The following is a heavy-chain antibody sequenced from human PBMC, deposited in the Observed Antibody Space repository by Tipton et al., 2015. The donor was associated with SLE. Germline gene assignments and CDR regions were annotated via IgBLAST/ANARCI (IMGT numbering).Heavy chain of an antibody. Sequence: QLVQSGAEVKKPGESLKISCKGSGYSFSNYWIGWVRQMPGKGLEWMGIIYPSDSDTRYSPSFQGQVTISAAKSISTAYLHWSGLKASDTAMYYCARDGDQEILGGFMWAYWGQGPLVTVSS. V-gene: IGHV5-51*03. J-gene: IGHJ4*02. D-gene: IGHD3-16*01. CDR1: GYSFSNYW. CDR3: ARDGDQEILGGFMWAY. CDR2: IYPSDSDT.